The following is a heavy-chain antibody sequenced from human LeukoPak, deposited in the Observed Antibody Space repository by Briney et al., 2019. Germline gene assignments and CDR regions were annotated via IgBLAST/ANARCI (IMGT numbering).Heavy chain of an antibody. CDR3: ARGSSIAARKGIYYYYMDV. Sequence: SVKVSCKASGGTFSSYAISWVRQAPGQGLEWMGGIIPIFGTANYAQKFQGRVTITADESTSTAYMELSSLRSEDTAVYYCARGSSIAARKGIYYYYMDVWGKGTTVTVSS. CDR1: GGTFSSYA. CDR2: IIPIFGTA. J-gene: IGHJ6*03. V-gene: IGHV1-69*01. D-gene: IGHD6-6*01.